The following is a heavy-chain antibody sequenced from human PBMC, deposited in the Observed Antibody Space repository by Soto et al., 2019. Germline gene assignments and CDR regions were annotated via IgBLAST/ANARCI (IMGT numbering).Heavy chain of an antibody. Sequence: GGSLRLSCASSGFTFISYGMHWVRQAPGKGLEWVAVIWYDGSNKYYADSVKGRFTISRDNSKNTLYLQMNSLRAEDTAVYYCAREYYDFWSGYSRYFDYWGQGTLVTVSS. CDR2: IWYDGSNK. CDR3: AREYYDFWSGYSRYFDY. V-gene: IGHV3-33*01. CDR1: GFTFISYG. J-gene: IGHJ4*02. D-gene: IGHD3-3*01.